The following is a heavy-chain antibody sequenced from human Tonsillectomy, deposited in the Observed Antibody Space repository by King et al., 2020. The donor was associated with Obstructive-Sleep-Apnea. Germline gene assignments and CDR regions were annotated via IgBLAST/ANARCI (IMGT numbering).Heavy chain of an antibody. V-gene: IGHV3-74*01. CDR1: GFTFSSYW. CDR3: ARDRDCRSTSCFFGMDV. D-gene: IGHD2-2*01. Sequence: VQLVESGGGLVQPGGSLRLSCAASGFTFSSYWMHCVRQAPGKGLVWVSRMNIDGSTTTYSDSVKGRFTISRDNAKNTRHLKMSSLRAEDTAVYFCARDRDCRSTSCFFGMDVWGQGTTVTVSS. J-gene: IGHJ6*02. CDR2: MNIDGSTT.